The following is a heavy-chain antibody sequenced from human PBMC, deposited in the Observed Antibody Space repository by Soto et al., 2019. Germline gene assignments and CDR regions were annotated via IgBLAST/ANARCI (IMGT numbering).Heavy chain of an antibody. CDR2: ISGSGGNT. V-gene: IGHV3-23*01. CDR3: AKDLGSSAWYPFDC. D-gene: IGHD6-19*01. J-gene: IGHJ4*02. CDR1: GFTFSSYA. Sequence: PGGSLRLSCAASGFTFSSYAMNWVRQAPGKGLEWVSAISGSGGNTYYADSVKGRFTISRDNSKNTLYLQMNSLRAEDTAVYYCAKDLGSSAWYPFDCWGQGTLVTVSS.